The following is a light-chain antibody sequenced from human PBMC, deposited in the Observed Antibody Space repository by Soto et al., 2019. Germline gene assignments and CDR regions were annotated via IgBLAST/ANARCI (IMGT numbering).Light chain of an antibody. CDR3: QQRSNWPIN. J-gene: IGKJ5*01. V-gene: IGKV3-11*01. Sequence: EIVMTRFPATLSVSPGQRATLSCRASQSVSSYLAWYQQKPGQAPRLLIYDASNRATGIPARFSGSGSGTDFTLTISSLEPEDFAVYYCQQRSNWPINFGQGTRLEIK. CDR1: QSVSSY. CDR2: DAS.